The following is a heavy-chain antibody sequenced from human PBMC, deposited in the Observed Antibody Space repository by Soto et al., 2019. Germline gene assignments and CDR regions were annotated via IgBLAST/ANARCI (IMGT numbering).Heavy chain of an antibody. D-gene: IGHD3-3*01. CDR2: IYYDGRT. J-gene: IGHJ4*02. V-gene: IGHV4-30-4*01. CDR3: ARFVVDDSPSYFWFNFDN. Sequence: SETLSLTCAVSGASISSGYWSWIRQSPGKGLEWIGYIYYDGRTHYNPSVRSRVTISVDTSKNQFSLILTSVTAADTAVYHCARFVVDDSPSYFWFNFDNWGQGSLVTVSS. CDR1: GASISSGY.